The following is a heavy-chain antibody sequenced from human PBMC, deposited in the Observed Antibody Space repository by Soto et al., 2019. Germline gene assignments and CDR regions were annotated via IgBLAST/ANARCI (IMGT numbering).Heavy chain of an antibody. V-gene: IGHV3-23*01. CDR1: GSTFGSYA. D-gene: IGHD3-10*01. CDR2: ISGSGGST. Sequence: GGSLRLSCAASGSTFGSYAMSWVRQAPGKGLEWVSTISGSGGSTYYADSVKGRFTISRDNSKNTLYLQMNSLRAEDTAVYYCANYGSGSYHYYYHGMDVWGQGTTVTVSS. J-gene: IGHJ6*02. CDR3: ANYGSGSYHYYYHGMDV.